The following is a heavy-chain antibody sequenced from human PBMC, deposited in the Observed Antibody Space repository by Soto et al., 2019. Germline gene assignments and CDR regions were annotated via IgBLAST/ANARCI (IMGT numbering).Heavy chain of an antibody. CDR2: INSDGSST. CDR1: GFTFSSYW. J-gene: IGHJ4*02. CDR3: ARQPLTIFGRECYFDY. Sequence: GGSLRLSCAASGFTFSSYWMHWVRQAPGKGLVWVSRINSDGSSTSYADSVKGRFTISRDNAKNTLYLQMNSLRAEDTAVYYCARQPLTIFGRECYFDYWGQGTLVTVSS. D-gene: IGHD3-3*01. V-gene: IGHV3-74*01.